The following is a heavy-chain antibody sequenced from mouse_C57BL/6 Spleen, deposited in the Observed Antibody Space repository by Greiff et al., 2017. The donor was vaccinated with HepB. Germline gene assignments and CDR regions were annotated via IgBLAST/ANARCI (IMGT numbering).Heavy chain of an antibody. J-gene: IGHJ2*01. CDR2: INPNYGTT. V-gene: IGHV1-39*01. CDR1: GYSFTDYN. Sequence: EVQVVESGPELVKPGASVKISCKASGYSFTDYNMNWVKQSNGKSLEWIGVINPNYGTTSYNQKFKGKATLTVDQSSSTAYMQLNSLTSEDSAVYYCARGDYYGSSYYFDYWGQGTTLTVSS. D-gene: IGHD1-1*01. CDR3: ARGDYYGSSYYFDY.